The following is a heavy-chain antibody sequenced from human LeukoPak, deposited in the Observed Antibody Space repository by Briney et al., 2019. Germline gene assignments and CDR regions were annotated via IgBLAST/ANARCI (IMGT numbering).Heavy chain of an antibody. Sequence: SETLSLTCTVSGGSISSYYWSWIRQPPGKGLEWIGEINHSGSTNYNPSLKSRVTISVDTSKNQFSLKLSSVTAADTAVYYCARAGWYSNDYWGQGTLVTVSS. J-gene: IGHJ4*02. CDR2: INHSGST. CDR1: GGSISSYY. V-gene: IGHV4-34*01. D-gene: IGHD6-13*01. CDR3: ARAGWYSNDY.